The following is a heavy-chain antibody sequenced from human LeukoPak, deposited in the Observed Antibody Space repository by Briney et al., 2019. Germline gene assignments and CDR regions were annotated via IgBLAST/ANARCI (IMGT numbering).Heavy chain of an antibody. CDR1: GYSFTSYW. CDR2: IYPGDSDT. Sequence: GESLKISCKGSGYSFTSYWIGWVRQMPGKGLEWMGIIYPGDSDTRYSPSFQGQVTISADKSISTAYLQWSSLKASDTAMYYCARHQGPPYDFWSGYSYYFDYWGQGTLVTVSS. V-gene: IGHV5-51*01. J-gene: IGHJ4*02. D-gene: IGHD3-3*01. CDR3: ARHQGPPYDFWSGYSYYFDY.